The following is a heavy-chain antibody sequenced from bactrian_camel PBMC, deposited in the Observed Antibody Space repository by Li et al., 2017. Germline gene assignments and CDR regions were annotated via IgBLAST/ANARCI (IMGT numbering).Heavy chain of an antibody. D-gene: IGHD4*01. CDR2: IYTANGSA. J-gene: IGHJ4*01. CDR1: GYVFSSHC. V-gene: IGHV3S53*01. Sequence: QVQLVESGGGSVQAGGSLRLSCVSSVGYVFSSHCMGWFRQAPRKEREEVAAIYTANGSAGYAGSVTGRFSISRDNAKNTVYLQMNSLKPEDTGMYYCTADTVKASLATIAQFAAYEGHGTQVTVS.